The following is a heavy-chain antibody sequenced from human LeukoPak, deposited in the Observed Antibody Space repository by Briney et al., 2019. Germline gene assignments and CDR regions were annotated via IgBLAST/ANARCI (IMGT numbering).Heavy chain of an antibody. J-gene: IGHJ4*02. CDR1: GGSISSSSYY. Sequence: NASETLSLTCTVSGGSISSSSYYWGWIRQPPGKGLEWIGSIYYSGGTYYNPPLKSRVTISVDTSKNQFSLKLSSVTAADTAVYYCAIYDFWSDGTYYFDYWGQGTLVTVSS. D-gene: IGHD3-3*01. V-gene: IGHV4-39*01. CDR2: IYYSGGT. CDR3: AIYDFWSDGTYYFDY.